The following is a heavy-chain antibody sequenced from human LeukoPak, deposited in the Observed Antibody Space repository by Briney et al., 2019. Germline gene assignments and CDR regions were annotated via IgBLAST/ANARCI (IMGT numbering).Heavy chain of an antibody. CDR2: INPNGGDT. CDR1: GYTFTGYY. Sequence: GASVKVSCKASGYTFTGYYIHWVRQAPGQGLEWMGWINPNGGDTNYAQKFQGRVTMTSDTSISTAYMEMSRLRFDDTAVYYCTCGGCGYLTLDYWGQGTLVTVSS. J-gene: IGHJ4*02. V-gene: IGHV1-2*02. D-gene: IGHD3-22*01. CDR3: TCGGCGYLTLDY.